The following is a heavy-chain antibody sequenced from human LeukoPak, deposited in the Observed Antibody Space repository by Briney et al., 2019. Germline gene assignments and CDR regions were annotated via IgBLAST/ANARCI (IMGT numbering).Heavy chain of an antibody. V-gene: IGHV3-7*03. CDR1: GFTFSSYW. J-gene: IGHJ6*04. D-gene: IGHD2-2*01. CDR3: ARVPIVVVPAANENYYYYYGMDV. CDR2: IKQDGSEK. Sequence: PGGSLRLSCAASGFTFSSYWMSWVRQAPGKGLEWVANIKQDGSEKYYVDSVKGRFTISRDNAKNSLYLQMNSLRAEDTAVYYCARVPIVVVPAANENYYYYYGMDVWGKGTTVTVSS.